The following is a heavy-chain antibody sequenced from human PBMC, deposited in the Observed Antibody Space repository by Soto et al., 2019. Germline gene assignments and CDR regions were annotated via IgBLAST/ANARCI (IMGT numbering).Heavy chain of an antibody. CDR1: GGTFSSYA. J-gene: IGHJ5*02. CDR3: ASRYINSLYGPQDP. CDR2: IIPIFGTA. V-gene: IGHV1-69*13. D-gene: IGHD6-13*01. Sequence: ASVKVSCKASGGTFSSYAISWVRQAPGQGLEWMGGIIPIFGTANYAQKFQGRVTITADESTSTAYMELSSLRSEDTAVYYCASRYINSLYGPQDPWGQGTLVTVSS.